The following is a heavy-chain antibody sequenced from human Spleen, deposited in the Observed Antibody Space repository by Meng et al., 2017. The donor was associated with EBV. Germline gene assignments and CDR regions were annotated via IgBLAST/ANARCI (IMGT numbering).Heavy chain of an antibody. Sequence: QVEQAEAGPVLVNPSGTLFLTCTVSGGSITETNWWGWVGQSPGKGLEWIGEIYNSGSSKYNPSFNSRVTISVDKSKNQFSLKVTSVTAADTAMYYCARVELGSAYYFDYWGQGTLVTVSS. CDR1: GGSITETNW. D-gene: IGHD3-10*01. J-gene: IGHJ4*02. V-gene: IGHV4-4*02. CDR2: IYNSGSS. CDR3: ARVELGSAYYFDY.